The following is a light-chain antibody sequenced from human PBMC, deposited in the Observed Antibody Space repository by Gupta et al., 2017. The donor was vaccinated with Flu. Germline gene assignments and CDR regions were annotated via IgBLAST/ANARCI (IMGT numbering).Light chain of an antibody. J-gene: IGLJ2*01. V-gene: IGLV2-14*01. CDR1: NRDIGIFNS. CDR3: SAYARGSTWV. Sequence: QSDLTQPASVSGSPGQSLTISCTGINRDIGIFNSVSWYQRQPGKAPKLMIYGVNSRPSGISTRFSGSKSGNTAALTISGLQAEDEADYYCSAYARGSTWVFGGGTRLTVL. CDR2: GVN.